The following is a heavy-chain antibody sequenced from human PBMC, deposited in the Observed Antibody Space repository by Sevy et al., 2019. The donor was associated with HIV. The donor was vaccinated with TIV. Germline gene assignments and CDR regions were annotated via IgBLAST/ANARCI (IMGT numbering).Heavy chain of an antibody. CDR1: GFTFSSYS. J-gene: IGHJ6*02. D-gene: IGHD1-26*01. CDR2: ISSSSSYI. V-gene: IGHV3-21*01. Sequence: GGSLRLSCAASGFTFSSYSMNWVRQAPGKGLEWVSSISSSSSYIYYADSVKGRFTISRDNAKNSLYLQMNSLRAEDTAVYYCARDWEAAPYDYYYYYGMDVWGQGTTVTVSS. CDR3: ARDWEAAPYDYYYYYGMDV.